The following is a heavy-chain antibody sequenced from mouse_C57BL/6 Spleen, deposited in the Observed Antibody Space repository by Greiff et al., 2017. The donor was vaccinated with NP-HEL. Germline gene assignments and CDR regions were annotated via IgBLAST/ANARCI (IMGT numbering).Heavy chain of an antibody. D-gene: IGHD2-4*01. J-gene: IGHJ3*01. CDR2: IYPGDGDT. CDR1: GYAFSSSW. CDR3: ARSDYDYDEGTAY. V-gene: IGHV1-82*01. Sequence: VQLQQSGPELVKPGASVKISCKASGYAFSSSWMNWVKQRPGKGLEWIGRIYPGDGDTNYNGKFKGKATLTADKSSSTAYMQLSSLTSEDSAVYFCARSDYDYDEGTAYWGQGTLVTVSA.